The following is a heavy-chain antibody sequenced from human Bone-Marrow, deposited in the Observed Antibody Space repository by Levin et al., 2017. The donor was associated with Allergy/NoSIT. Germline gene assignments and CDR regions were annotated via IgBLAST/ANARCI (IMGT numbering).Heavy chain of an antibody. D-gene: IGHD3-3*01. Sequence: GGSLRLSCAASGFTFSSYAMHWVRQAPGKGLEWVAVISYDGSNKYYADSVKGRFTISRDNSKNTLYLQMNSLRAEDTAVYYCARDLYYDFWSGYLSNYYYYGMDVWGQGTTVTVSS. V-gene: IGHV3-30-3*01. CDR3: ARDLYYDFWSGYLSNYYYYGMDV. CDR2: ISYDGSNK. CDR1: GFTFSSYA. J-gene: IGHJ6*02.